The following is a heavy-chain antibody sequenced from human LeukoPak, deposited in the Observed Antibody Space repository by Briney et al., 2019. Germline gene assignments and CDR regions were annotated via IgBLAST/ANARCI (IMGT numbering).Heavy chain of an antibody. J-gene: IGHJ3*02. Sequence: GGSLRLSCAATGFTFSSYAMSWVRQAPGKGLEWVANIKQDGSEKYYVDSVKGRFTISRDNAKNSLYLQMNSLRAEDTAVYYCARRYYDQDAFDIWGQGTMVTVSS. D-gene: IGHD3-3*01. CDR1: GFTFSSYA. CDR2: IKQDGSEK. CDR3: ARRYYDQDAFDI. V-gene: IGHV3-7*01.